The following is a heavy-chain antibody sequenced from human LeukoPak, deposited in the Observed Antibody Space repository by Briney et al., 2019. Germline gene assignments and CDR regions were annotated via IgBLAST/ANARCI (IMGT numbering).Heavy chain of an antibody. V-gene: IGHV1-69*06. CDR3: ARGTHGEATGQFYY. CDR2: IIPIFGTA. CDR1: GGTFSSYA. J-gene: IGHJ4*02. D-gene: IGHD1-26*01. Sequence: VASVKVSCKASGGTFSSYAISWVRQAPGQGLEWMGGIIPIFGTANYAQKFQGRVTITADKSTSTAYMELSSLRSEDTAVYYCARGTHGEATGQFYYWGQGTLVTVSS.